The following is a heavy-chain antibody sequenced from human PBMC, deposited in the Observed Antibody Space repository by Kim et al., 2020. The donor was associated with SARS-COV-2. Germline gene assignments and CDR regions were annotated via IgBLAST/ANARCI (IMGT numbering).Heavy chain of an antibody. V-gene: IGHV5-10-1*01. CDR2: IDPSDSYT. D-gene: IGHD3-22*01. J-gene: IGHJ5*02. CDR3: ARQLGYDSSGYYLLNWFDP. CDR1: GYSFTSYW. Sequence: GASLRISCKGSGYSFTSYWISWVRQMPGKGLEWMGRIDPSDSYTNYSPSFQGHVTISADKSISTAYLQWSSLKASDTAMYYCARQLGYDSSGYYLLNWFDPWGQGTLVTVSS.